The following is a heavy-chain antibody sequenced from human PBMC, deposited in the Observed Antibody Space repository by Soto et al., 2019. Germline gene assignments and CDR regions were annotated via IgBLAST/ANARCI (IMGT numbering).Heavy chain of an antibody. CDR2: MNPNSGNT. V-gene: IGHV1-8*01. CDR3: ARGTRYCSSTSCYEYFDY. Sequence: QVQLVQSGAEVKKPGASVKVSCKASGYTFTSYDINWVRQATGQGLEWMGWMNPNSGNTGYAQKFQGRFTLTRNTSISTAYMELSSLRSEDTAVYYCARGTRYCSSTSCYEYFDYWGQGTLVTVSS. J-gene: IGHJ4*02. D-gene: IGHD2-2*01. CDR1: GYTFTSYD.